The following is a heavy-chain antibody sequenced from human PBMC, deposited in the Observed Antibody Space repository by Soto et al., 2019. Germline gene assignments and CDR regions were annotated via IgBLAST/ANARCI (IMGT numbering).Heavy chain of an antibody. CDR2: ISGYNGNT. Sequence: ASVKVSCKASGYTFISYGISWVRQSPGQGLEWMGWISGYNGNTNYAQKLQGRVTMTTDTSTSTAYMELRSLRSDDTALSYCARDHAVWTVNYPFFDHWGQGTLVTVSS. J-gene: IGHJ4*02. CDR1: GYTFISYG. D-gene: IGHD3-9*01. V-gene: IGHV1-18*01. CDR3: ARDHAVWTVNYPFFDH.